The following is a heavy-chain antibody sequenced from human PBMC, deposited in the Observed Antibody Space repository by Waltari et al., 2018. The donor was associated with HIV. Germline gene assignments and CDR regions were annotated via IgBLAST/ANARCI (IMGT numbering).Heavy chain of an antibody. D-gene: IGHD3-22*01. CDR3: ARDRGPDYYDSSGYSYYYYDMDV. CDR2: ISSSSRYT. CDR1: STYS. J-gene: IGHJ6*02. V-gene: IGHV3-21*06. Sequence: STYSMNWVRQAPGKGLEWVSSISSSSRYTYYADSVRGRFSISRDNAKNLLYLQMNSLRAEDTAVYFCARDRGPDYYDSSGYSYYYYDMDVWGQGTTVTVSS.